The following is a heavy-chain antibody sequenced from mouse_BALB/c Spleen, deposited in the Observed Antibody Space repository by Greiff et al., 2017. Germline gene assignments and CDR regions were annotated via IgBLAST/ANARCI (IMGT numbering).Heavy chain of an antibody. V-gene: IGHV5-12-2*01. CDR3: ARHSDFDY. Sequence: EVKLMESGGGLVQPGGSLKLSCAASGFTFSSYTMSWVRQTPEKRLEWVAYISNGGGSTYYPDTVKGRFTISRDNAKNTLYLQMSSLKSEDTAMYYCARHSDFDYWGQGTTLTVSS. J-gene: IGHJ2*01. CDR1: GFTFSSYT. CDR2: ISNGGGST.